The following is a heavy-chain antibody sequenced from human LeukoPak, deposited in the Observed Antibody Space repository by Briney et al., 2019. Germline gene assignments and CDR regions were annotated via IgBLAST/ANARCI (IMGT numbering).Heavy chain of an antibody. Sequence: SETLSFTCTVSGVSISSSGYYWGWIRQPAGKGLEWVGSIYYSGTIYYNPSLKSRVAISVHTSKNQFSLKLSSVTAADTAVYYCARHVGYEYFDYRGQGALVTVSS. CDR1: GVSISSSGYY. CDR2: IYYSGTI. CDR3: ARHVGYEYFDY. J-gene: IGHJ4*02. V-gene: IGHV4-39*01. D-gene: IGHD5-12*01.